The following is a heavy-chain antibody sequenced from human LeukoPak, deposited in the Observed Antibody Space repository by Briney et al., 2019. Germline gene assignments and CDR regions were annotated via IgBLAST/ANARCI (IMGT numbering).Heavy chain of an antibody. V-gene: IGHV3-15*01. CDR2: IKSKTDGGTT. CDR1: GFTFSNAW. D-gene: IGHD3-3*01. Sequence: GGSLRLSCAASGFTFSNAWMSWVRQAPGKGLEWVGRIKSKTDGGTTDYAAPVKGRFTISRDDSKNTLYLQMNSLKTEDTAVYYCTTGYDFWNGYTWPGYYYFDYWGQGTPVTVSS. J-gene: IGHJ4*02. CDR3: TTGYDFWNGYTWPGYYYFDY.